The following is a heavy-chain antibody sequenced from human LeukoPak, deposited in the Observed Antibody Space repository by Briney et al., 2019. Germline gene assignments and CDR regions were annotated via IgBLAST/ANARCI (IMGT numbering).Heavy chain of an antibody. CDR1: GGSFSGYY. J-gene: IGHJ4*02. CDR2: INHSGST. Sequence: SETLSLTCAVYGGSFSGYYWSWIRQPPGKGLEWIGEINHSGSTNYTPSLKSRVTISVDTSKNQFSLKLSSVTAADTAVYYCARGVYYYDSSGPLHYWGQGTLVTVSS. V-gene: IGHV4-34*01. CDR3: ARGVYYYDSSGPLHY. D-gene: IGHD3-22*01.